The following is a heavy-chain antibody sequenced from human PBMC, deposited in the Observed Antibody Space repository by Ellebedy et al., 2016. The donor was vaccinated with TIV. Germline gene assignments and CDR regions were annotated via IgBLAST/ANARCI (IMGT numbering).Heavy chain of an antibody. Sequence: AASVKVSCQASGYTFIHYGISWVRQAPGQGLEWLGWISAYNGNTKYAQRLQGRVTMTTDTSTSTAYMELRSLRSDDTAVYYCARVTTMVRGVIRCLDVWGHGTTVTVSS. J-gene: IGHJ6*02. V-gene: IGHV1-18*01. CDR2: ISAYNGNT. CDR3: ARVTTMVRGVIRCLDV. D-gene: IGHD3-10*01. CDR1: GYTFIHYG.